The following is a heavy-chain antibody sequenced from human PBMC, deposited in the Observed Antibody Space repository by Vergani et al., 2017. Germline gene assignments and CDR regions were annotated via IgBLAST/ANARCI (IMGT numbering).Heavy chain of an antibody. CDR2: IYPGDSDT. J-gene: IGHJ3*02. Sequence: EVQLVQSGAEVKKPGESLKISCKGSGYSFTSYWIGWVRQMPGKGLEWMGIIYPGDSDTRYSPSFQGQVTISADKSISTAYLQGSSLKASDTAMYYCARLSTRRYCSSTSCPDAFDIWGQGTMVTVSS. CDR1: GYSFTSYW. D-gene: IGHD2-2*01. CDR3: ARLSTRRYCSSTSCPDAFDI. V-gene: IGHV5-51*01.